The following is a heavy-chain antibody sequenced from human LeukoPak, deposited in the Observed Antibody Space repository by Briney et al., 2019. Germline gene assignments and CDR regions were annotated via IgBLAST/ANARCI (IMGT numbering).Heavy chain of an antibody. J-gene: IGHJ4*02. CDR1: GGSISSYY. V-gene: IGHV4-59*01. D-gene: IGHD4-17*01. CDR3: ARDLNGATGNY. CDR2: IYYSGST. Sequence: PSETLSLTCTVSGGSISSYYWSWIRQPPGKGLEWIGYIYYSGSTNYNPSPKSRVTISVDTSKNQFSLKLSSVTAADTAVYYCARDLNGATGNYWGQGTLVTVSS.